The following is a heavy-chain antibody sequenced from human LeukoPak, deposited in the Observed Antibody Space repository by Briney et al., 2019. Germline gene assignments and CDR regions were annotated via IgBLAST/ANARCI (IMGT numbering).Heavy chain of an antibody. CDR2: ISYDGSNK. CDR3: ARGYDSSGYYLSAPFFDY. J-gene: IGHJ4*02. D-gene: IGHD3-22*01. Sequence: GGSLRLSCAASGFTFSSYGMHWVRQAPGKGLEWVAVISYDGSNKYYADSVKGRFTISRDNSKNTLYLQMNSLRAEDTAVYYCARGYDSSGYYLSAPFFDYWGQGTLVTVSS. V-gene: IGHV3-30*03. CDR1: GFTFSSYG.